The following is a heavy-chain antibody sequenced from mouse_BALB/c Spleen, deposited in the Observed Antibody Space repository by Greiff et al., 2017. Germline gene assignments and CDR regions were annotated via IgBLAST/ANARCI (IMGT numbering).Heavy chain of an antibody. CDR3: ARWGGLDYAMDY. J-gene: IGHJ4*01. CDR1: GDSITSGY. V-gene: IGHV3-8*02. Sequence: EVKLQQSGPSLVKPSQTLSLTCSVTGDSITSGYWNWIRKFPGNKLEYMGYISYSGSTYYNPSLKSRISITRDTSKNQYYLQLNSVTTEDTATYYCARWGGLDYAMDYWGQGTSVTVSS. CDR2: ISYSGST.